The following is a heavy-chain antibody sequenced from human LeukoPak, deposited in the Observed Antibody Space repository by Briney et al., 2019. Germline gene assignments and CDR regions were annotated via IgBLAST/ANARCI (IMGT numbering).Heavy chain of an antibody. D-gene: IGHD3-10*01. J-gene: IGHJ5*02. CDR3: ARGRGPYGWFDP. Sequence: GGSLRLSCAASGFTLSSYWMHWARQTPGKGLVWVSRMSSDESTTNYADSVRGRFTISRDNAKNALYLQKNNLRAEDTAIYFCARGRGPYGWFDPWGQGTLVTVSS. CDR2: MSSDESTT. CDR1: GFTLSSYW. V-gene: IGHV3-74*01.